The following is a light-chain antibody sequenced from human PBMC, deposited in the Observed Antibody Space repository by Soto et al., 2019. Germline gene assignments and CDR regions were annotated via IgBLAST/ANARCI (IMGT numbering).Light chain of an antibody. Sequence: EIVLTQSPATLSLSPGERATLSCRASQSVSSYLAWYQQKPGQAPRLLIYDASNRATGIPARFSGSGSGTDFTLTISSLQPEDLATYYCQQLNSYPRLFNFGGGTKVEIK. CDR1: QSVSSY. CDR3: QQLNSYPRLFN. V-gene: IGKV3-11*01. J-gene: IGKJ4*01. CDR2: DAS.